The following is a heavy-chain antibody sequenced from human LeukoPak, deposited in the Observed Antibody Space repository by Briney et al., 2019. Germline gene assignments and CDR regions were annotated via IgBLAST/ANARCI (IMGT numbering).Heavy chain of an antibody. J-gene: IGHJ4*02. CDR3: ARDSGYSPDDY. CDR2: IIPIFGTA. V-gene: IGHV1-69*05. CDR1: GGTFISYA. D-gene: IGHD3-22*01. Sequence: ASVKVPCKASGGTFISYAISWVRQAPGQGLEWMGRIIPIFGTANYAQKFQGRVTITTDESTSTAYMELSSLRSEDTAVYYCARDSGYSPDDYWGQGTLVTVSS.